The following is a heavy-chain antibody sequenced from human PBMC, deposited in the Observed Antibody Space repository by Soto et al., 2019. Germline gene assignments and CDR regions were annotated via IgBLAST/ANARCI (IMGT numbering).Heavy chain of an antibody. D-gene: IGHD3-22*01. V-gene: IGHV1-18*01. CDR2: ISPKSGSI. CDR3: VKDRDSNSWPSRDV. Sequence: ASGKVSCKTSGYTFTRNGISWVRQAPGQGLEWMGWISPKSGSIKYAQKFQGRVIMTTDTSTSTAYMELRSLRSDDTAVYYCVKDRDSNSWPSRDVWGPGTTVTVSS. J-gene: IGHJ6*02. CDR1: GYTFTRNG.